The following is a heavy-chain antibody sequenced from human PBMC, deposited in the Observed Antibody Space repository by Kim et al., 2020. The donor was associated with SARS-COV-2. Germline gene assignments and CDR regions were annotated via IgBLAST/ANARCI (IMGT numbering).Heavy chain of an antibody. CDR3: ARVRPGRSYYYDSSGIDY. J-gene: IGHJ4*02. V-gene: IGHV3-48*02. D-gene: IGHD3-22*01. Sequence: KGRFTISRDNAKNALYLQMNSLRDEDTAVYYCARVRPGRSYYYDSSGIDYWGQGTLVTVSS.